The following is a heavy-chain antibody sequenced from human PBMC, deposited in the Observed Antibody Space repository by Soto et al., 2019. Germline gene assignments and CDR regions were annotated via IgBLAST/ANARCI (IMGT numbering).Heavy chain of an antibody. CDR3: ASILELRLWDYYYYYGMDV. V-gene: IGHV1-69*13. CDR2: IIPIFGTA. CDR1: GGTFSSYA. J-gene: IGHJ6*02. D-gene: IGHD1-7*01. Sequence: SVKVSCKXSGGTFSSYAISWVRQAPGQGLEWMGGIIPIFGTANYAQKFQGRVTITADESTSTAYMELSSLRSEDTAVYYCASILELRLWDYYYYYGMDVWGQGTTVTVSS.